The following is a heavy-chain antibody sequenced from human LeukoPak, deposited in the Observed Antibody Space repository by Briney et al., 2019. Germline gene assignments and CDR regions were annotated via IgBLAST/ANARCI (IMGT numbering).Heavy chain of an antibody. CDR1: GFTFSSYS. V-gene: IGHV3-21*01. CDR3: TRDQNYYDSSGYYDY. D-gene: IGHD3-22*01. Sequence: GGSLRLSCAASGFTFSSYSMNWVRQAPGKGLEWVSSISSSSSYIYYADSVKGRFTISRDNAKNSLYLQMNSLRAEDTAVYYCTRDQNYYDSSGYYDYWGQGTLVTVSS. J-gene: IGHJ4*02. CDR2: ISSSSSYI.